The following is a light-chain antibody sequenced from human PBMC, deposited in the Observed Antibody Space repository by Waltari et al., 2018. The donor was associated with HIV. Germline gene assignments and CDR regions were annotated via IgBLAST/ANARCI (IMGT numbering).Light chain of an antibody. V-gene: IGKV1-9*01. J-gene: IGKJ2*01. CDR1: EGISRF. CDR2: TAS. CDR3: QQFKSYPFT. Sequence: DIHLTQSPAYLSASVGDRVTLTCRASEGISRFLAWYQQEPGKAPKLLIYTASTLQSGVPSRCSGSGAGTEFTLTVTSLQPEDFATYYCQQFKSYPFTFGQGTELGIK.